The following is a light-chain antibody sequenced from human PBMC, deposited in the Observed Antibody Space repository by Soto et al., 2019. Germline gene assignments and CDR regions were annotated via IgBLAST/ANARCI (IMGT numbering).Light chain of an antibody. CDR3: QQRTNWPLT. CDR2: DAW. CDR1: QSISSS. Sequence: EIVLTQSPATLSLSPGERATLSCRASQSISSSLAWYQQKPGQAPRLLIYDAWNRATGIPTRFSGSGSGTDFTLTISSLEPEDFAVYYCQQRTNWPLTFGGGTKVEIK. V-gene: IGKV3-11*01. J-gene: IGKJ4*01.